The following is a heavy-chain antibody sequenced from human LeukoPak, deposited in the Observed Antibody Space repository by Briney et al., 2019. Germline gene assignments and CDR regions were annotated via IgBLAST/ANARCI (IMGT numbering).Heavy chain of an antibody. Sequence: PGGSLRLSCAASGFIVSYSYMSWVRQAPGKGLEWVSSISAGATNTYYAGSVKGRFTISRDNSKNTLYLQMNSLRAEDTAIYYCGKGKAVVGAAGPDYWGQGTLVTVSS. CDR3: GKGKAVVGAAGPDY. CDR1: GFIVSYSY. D-gene: IGHD2-15*01. CDR2: ISAGATNT. J-gene: IGHJ4*02. V-gene: IGHV3-23*01.